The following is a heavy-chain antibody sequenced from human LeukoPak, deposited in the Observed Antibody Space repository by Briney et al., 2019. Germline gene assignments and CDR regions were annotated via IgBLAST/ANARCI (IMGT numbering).Heavy chain of an antibody. CDR2: ISYDGSNK. J-gene: IGHJ6*03. V-gene: IGHV3-30-3*01. Sequence: GRSLRLSCAASGFTFSSYAMHWVRQAPGKGLEWVAVISYDGSNKYYADSVKGRFTISRDNAKNSLYLQMNSLRAEDTAVYYCAREGSGWYEERYYYYYYMDVWGKGTTVTVSS. CDR1: GFTFSSYA. D-gene: IGHD6-19*01. CDR3: AREGSGWYEERYYYYYYMDV.